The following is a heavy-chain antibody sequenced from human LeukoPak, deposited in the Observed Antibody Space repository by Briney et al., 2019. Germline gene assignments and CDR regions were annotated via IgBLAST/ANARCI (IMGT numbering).Heavy chain of an antibody. CDR1: GGSFSGYY. D-gene: IGHD2-2*02. CDR2: INHSGST. V-gene: IGHV4-34*01. CDR3: ARVACSSTSCYISSGYFDY. Sequence: PSETLSLTCAVYGGSFSGYYWSWIRQPPAKGLEWIGEINHSGSTTYNPSLKSRVIISVDTSKNQFSLRLSSVTAADTAVYYCARVACSSTSCYISSGYFDYWGQGTLVTVSS. J-gene: IGHJ4*02.